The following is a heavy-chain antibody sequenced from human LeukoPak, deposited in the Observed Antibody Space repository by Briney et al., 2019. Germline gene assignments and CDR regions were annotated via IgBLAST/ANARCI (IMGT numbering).Heavy chain of an antibody. V-gene: IGHV1-46*01. D-gene: IGHD3-3*01. CDR2: INPSGGST. Sequence: ASVKVSCKASGYTFTSYYMHWVRQAPGQGLEWMGIINPSGGSTSYAQKFQGRVTMTRDTSTSTVYMELSSLRSEDTAVYYCARDQLAEYYDFWSGYYPRGAFDIWGQGTMVTVSS. CDR1: GYTFTSYY. CDR3: ARDQLAEYYDFWSGYYPRGAFDI. J-gene: IGHJ3*02.